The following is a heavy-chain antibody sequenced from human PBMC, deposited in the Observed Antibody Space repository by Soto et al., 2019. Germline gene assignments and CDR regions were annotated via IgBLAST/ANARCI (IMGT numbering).Heavy chain of an antibody. CDR3: ARNTGTPPSSYFDY. D-gene: IGHD1-1*01. V-gene: IGHV3-48*03. CDR1: GFTFSSYE. J-gene: IGHJ4*02. Sequence: GGSLRLSCAASGFTFSSYEMSWVRQAPGKGLEWVSYISSSGSTIYYADSVKGRFTISRDNAKNSLYLQMNSLRAEDTAVYYCARNTGTPPSSYFDYWGQGTLVTVSS. CDR2: ISSSGSTI.